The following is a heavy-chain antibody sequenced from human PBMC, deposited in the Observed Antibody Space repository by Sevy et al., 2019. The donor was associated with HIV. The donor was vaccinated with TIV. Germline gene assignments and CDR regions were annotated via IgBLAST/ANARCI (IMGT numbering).Heavy chain of an antibody. V-gene: IGHV1-8*01. J-gene: IGHJ6*02. CDR3: ARADLDSSTFFYYYGMDV. D-gene: IGHD6-13*01. Sequence: ASVKVSCKTSGYTFTSYDINWVRQATGQGLEWMGWMNPDSGKRGYAQKFQGRVTMNTNTSISTACMELRSLRSEDSAVYYCARADLDSSTFFYYYGMDVWGQGTTVTVSS. CDR2: MNPDSGKR. CDR1: GYTFTSYD.